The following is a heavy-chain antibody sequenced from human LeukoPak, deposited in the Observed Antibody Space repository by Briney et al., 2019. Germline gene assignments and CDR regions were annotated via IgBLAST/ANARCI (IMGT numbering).Heavy chain of an antibody. CDR2: ISAYNGNT. Sequence: AASVKVSCKASGYTFTSYGISWVRQAPGQGLEWMGWISAYNGNTNYAQKLQGRVTMTTDTSTSTAYMELRSLRSDDTAVYYCARDTIVVVPAAIPLNDAFDIWGQGTMVTVSS. D-gene: IGHD2-2*02. V-gene: IGHV1-18*01. CDR1: GYTFTSYG. CDR3: ARDTIVVVPAAIPLNDAFDI. J-gene: IGHJ3*02.